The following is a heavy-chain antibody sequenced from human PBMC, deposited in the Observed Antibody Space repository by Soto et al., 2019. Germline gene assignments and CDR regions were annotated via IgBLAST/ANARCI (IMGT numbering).Heavy chain of an antibody. CDR1: GFTFDDYA. V-gene: IGHV3-9*01. D-gene: IGHD6-19*01. Sequence: SLRLSCAASGFTFDDYAMHWVRQAPGKGLEWVSGISWNSGSIGYADSVKGRFTISRDNAKNSLYLQMNSLRAEDTALYYCAKAPGIAVAGTRWYYYYYMDVWGKGTTVTVSS. J-gene: IGHJ6*03. CDR2: ISWNSGSI. CDR3: AKAPGIAVAGTRWYYYYYMDV.